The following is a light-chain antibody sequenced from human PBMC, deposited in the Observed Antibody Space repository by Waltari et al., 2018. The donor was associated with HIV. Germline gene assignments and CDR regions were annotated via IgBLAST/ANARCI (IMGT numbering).Light chain of an antibody. J-gene: IGLJ3*02. CDR1: SSDVGGYNF. Sequence: QSALTQPASVSGSPGQSITVSCTGTSSDVGGYNFVSWYQQHPGKAPKLIIFDVFKRPAGVFVRFAGSRSGNTASLTVSGLQAEDEADYYCCSYAGSRTWVFGGGTALTVL. CDR2: DVF. CDR3: CSYAGSRTWV. V-gene: IGLV2-23*02.